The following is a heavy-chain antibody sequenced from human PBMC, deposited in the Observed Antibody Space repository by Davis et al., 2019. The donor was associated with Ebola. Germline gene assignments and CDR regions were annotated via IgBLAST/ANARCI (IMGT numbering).Heavy chain of an antibody. J-gene: IGHJ4*02. CDR3: ATTQWLREFDN. CDR2: IYDQST. D-gene: IGHD6-19*01. Sequence: GESLKISCTASGFTVSSNHMSWVRQAPGKGLEWVSVIYDQSTAYADAMRGRFIISRDKSNNTLYLEMSSLRVDDTAVYYCATTQWLREFDNWGQGTLVTVSS. V-gene: IGHV3-53*05. CDR1: GFTVSSNH.